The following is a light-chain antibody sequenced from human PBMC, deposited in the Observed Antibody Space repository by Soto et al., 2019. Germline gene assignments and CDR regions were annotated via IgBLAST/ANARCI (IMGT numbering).Light chain of an antibody. CDR1: QSVSSH. CDR2: GPS. CDR3: QQRSNWPPVLT. J-gene: IGKJ4*01. Sequence: EIGLTQSPASLSLSPGERATLSCRASQSVSSHVAWFQQRPGTAPRLLMYGPSNIATGIPARFGGSGSGTNFTITISSLEPEHSAVYYWQQRSNWPPVLTFGGGTKVEIK. V-gene: IGKV3-11*01.